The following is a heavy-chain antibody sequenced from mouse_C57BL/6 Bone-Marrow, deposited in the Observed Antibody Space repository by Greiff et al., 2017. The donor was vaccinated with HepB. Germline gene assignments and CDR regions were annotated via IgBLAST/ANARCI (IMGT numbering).Heavy chain of an antibody. CDR3: AKRGNGSSYGYWYFDV. V-gene: IGHV2-3*01. J-gene: IGHJ1*03. D-gene: IGHD1-1*01. CDR1: GFSLTSYG. CDR2: LWGDGST. Sequence: QVQLMESGPGLVAPSQSLSIPCSVPGFSLTSYGVSWVRQPPGKGLEWLGVLWGDGSTNYHSALISRLSISKDNSKSQVLLKLNRLQTDDTAPYYSAKRGNGSSYGYWYFDVWGTGTTVTVSS.